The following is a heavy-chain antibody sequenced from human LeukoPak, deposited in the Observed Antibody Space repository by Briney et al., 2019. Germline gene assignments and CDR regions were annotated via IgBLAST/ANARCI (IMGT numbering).Heavy chain of an antibody. Sequence: GASVKVSCKASGYTFTSYGIIWVRQAPGQGLEWMGWISAYNGNTNYAQKLQGRVTMTTDTSTSTAYMELRSLRSDDTAVYYCARSPRPHGDDYYDSSGYYYFDYWGQGTLVTVSS. CDR3: ARSPRPHGDDYYDSSGYYYFDY. V-gene: IGHV1-18*01. CDR2: ISAYNGNT. D-gene: IGHD3-22*01. CDR1: GYTFTSYG. J-gene: IGHJ4*02.